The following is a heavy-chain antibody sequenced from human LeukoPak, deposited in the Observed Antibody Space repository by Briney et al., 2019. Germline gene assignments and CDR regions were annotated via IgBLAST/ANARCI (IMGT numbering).Heavy chain of an antibody. CDR1: GYTFTTYY. D-gene: IGHD2-15*01. Sequence: ASVKVSCKASGYTFTTYYMHWVRQAPGQGFEWMGIINPSGGSTNYAQKFQGRVTMTRDTSTSTVYMELSSLRSDDTAIYYCARDWMFCSSGSCRPHYWGQGTLVTVSS. CDR2: INPSGGST. CDR3: ARDWMFCSSGSCRPHY. J-gene: IGHJ4*02. V-gene: IGHV1-46*01.